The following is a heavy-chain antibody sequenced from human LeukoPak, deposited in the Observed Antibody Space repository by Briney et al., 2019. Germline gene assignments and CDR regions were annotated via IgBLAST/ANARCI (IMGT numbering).Heavy chain of an antibody. D-gene: IGHD3-10*01. Sequence: SETLSLTCTVSGGSISNTPYYWAWIRQPPGKGLESIGSIYYSRSTYYSPSLKSRVTISVDTSKNRFSLKLTSVTAADTAVYYCARRKGFGEGYFDSWGQGTLVTVSS. CDR3: ARRKGFGEGYFDS. CDR2: IYYSRST. J-gene: IGHJ4*02. CDR1: GGSISNTPYY. V-gene: IGHV4-39*01.